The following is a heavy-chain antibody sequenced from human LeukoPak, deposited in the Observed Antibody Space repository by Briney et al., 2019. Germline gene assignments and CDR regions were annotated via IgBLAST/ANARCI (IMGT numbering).Heavy chain of an antibody. D-gene: IGHD2-2*01. CDR3: AKDGVVVVPAAMGGDYYYYMDV. J-gene: IGHJ6*03. V-gene: IGHV3-23*01. CDR2: ISGSGGST. Sequence: GGSLRLSCAASGFTFSDYYMSWVRQAPGKGLEWVSAISGSGGSTYYADSVKGRFTISRDNSKNTLYLQMNSLRAEDTAVYYCAKDGVVVVPAAMGGDYYYYMDVWGKGTTVTVSS. CDR1: GFTFSDYY.